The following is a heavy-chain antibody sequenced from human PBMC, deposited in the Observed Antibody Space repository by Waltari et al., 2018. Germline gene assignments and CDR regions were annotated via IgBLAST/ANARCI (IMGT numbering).Heavy chain of an antibody. J-gene: IGHJ4*02. CDR2: ISFDGNNI. D-gene: IGHD3-10*01. V-gene: IGHV3-30*15. CDR1: GISVNNYA. CDR3: ARDGHSYFYGSWSDY. Sequence: QVQLVESGGGVVQPGGSLPLSCEVSGISVNNYAFHWVRQAPGKGLEWVAVISFDGNNIYFADSVKGRFTITRDNFKKTLHLQMSSLTVEDTAVYFCARDGHSYFYGSWSDYWGQGTLVTVSS.